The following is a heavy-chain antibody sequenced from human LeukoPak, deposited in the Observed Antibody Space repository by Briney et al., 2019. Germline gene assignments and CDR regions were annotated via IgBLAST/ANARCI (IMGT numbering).Heavy chain of an antibody. D-gene: IGHD3-16*01. CDR3: ARDRILGGVMMY. CDR2: ISGYNGHT. V-gene: IGHV1-18*01. J-gene: IGHJ4*02. Sequence: ASVRVSCKASGYTFTSFGINWVRQAPGQGLEWMGWISGYNGHTDYAHNLRDRVTMTTDTSTSTAYMELRSLRSDDTAVYYCARDRILGGVMMYWGQGTLVTVSS. CDR1: GYTFTSFG.